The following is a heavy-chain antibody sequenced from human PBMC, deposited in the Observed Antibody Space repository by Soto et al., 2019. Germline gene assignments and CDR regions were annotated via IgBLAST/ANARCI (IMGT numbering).Heavy chain of an antibody. D-gene: IGHD1-26*01. J-gene: IGHJ5*02. CDR3: ARMGFRTPNNWFDP. CDR1: GGTFSSYA. CDR2: IIPIFGTA. V-gene: IGHV1-69*13. Sequence: SVKVSCKASGGTFSSYAISWVRQAPGQGLEWMGGIIPIFGTANYAQKFQGRVTITADESTSTAYMELSSLRSEDTAVYYCARMGFRTPNNWFDPWGKGALVTVSS.